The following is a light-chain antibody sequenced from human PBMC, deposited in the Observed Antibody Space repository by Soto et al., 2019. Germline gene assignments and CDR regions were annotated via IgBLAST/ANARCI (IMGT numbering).Light chain of an antibody. J-gene: IGLJ2*01. CDR3: AAWHDSLVV. CDR1: SSNIGSGTNT. CDR2: SDN. V-gene: IGLV1-44*01. Sequence: QSVLAQPPSASGTPGQRVTISCSGSSSNIGSGTNTVSWYQQLPGSAPKLLIYSDNQRPSGVPDRFSGSKSGTSASLTISGLQSEDEADYYCAAWHDSLVVFGGGTKLTVL.